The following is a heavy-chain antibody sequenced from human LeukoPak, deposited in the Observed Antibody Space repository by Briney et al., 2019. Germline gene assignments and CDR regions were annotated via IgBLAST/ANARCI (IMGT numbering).Heavy chain of an antibody. CDR1: IGSFSSLY. CDR3: ARDRQGPSRLLWFGESNSDSSYGMVV. CDR2: IYYSGST. V-gene: IGHV4-59*01. Sequence: NPSVTLSLTCTVSIGSFSSLYWIWLRQPPGKGLEWIEYIYYSGSTNYNPSLKSRVTISVDTSKNQCSLKLSSVTAADTAVYYCARDRQGPSRLLWFGESNSDSSYGMVVWGQETTVTVSS. J-gene: IGHJ6*02. D-gene: IGHD3-10*01.